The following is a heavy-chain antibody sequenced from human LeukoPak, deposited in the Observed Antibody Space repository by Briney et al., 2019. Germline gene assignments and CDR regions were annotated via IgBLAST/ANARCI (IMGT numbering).Heavy chain of an antibody. CDR1: GFTFSSYE. V-gene: IGHV3-48*03. CDR2: ISSSGGTI. CDR3: ARDVNYYDSSGYYSSFDY. Sequence: PGGSLRLSCAASGFTFSSYEMNWVRQAPGKGLEWVSYISSSGGTIYYADSVKGRFTISRDNAKNSLSLQMDSLRAEDTALYYCARDVNYYDSSGYYSSFDYWGQGTLVTVSS. D-gene: IGHD3-22*01. J-gene: IGHJ4*02.